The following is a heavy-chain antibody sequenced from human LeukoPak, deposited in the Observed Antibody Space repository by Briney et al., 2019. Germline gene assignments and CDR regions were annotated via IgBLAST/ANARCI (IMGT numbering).Heavy chain of an antibody. J-gene: IGHJ4*02. V-gene: IGHV3-23*01. CDR3: AKCPPYYYDSSPVN. CDR1: GFTFSSYA. D-gene: IGHD3-22*01. CDR2: ISGSGGST. Sequence: PGGSPRLSCAASGFTFSSYAMSWVRQAPGKGLEWVSAISGSGGSTYYADSVKGRFTISRDNSKNTLYLQMNSLRAEDTAVYYCAKCPPYYYDSSPVNWGQGTLVTVSS.